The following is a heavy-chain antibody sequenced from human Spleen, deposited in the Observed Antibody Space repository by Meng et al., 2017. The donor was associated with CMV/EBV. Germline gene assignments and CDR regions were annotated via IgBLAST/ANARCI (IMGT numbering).Heavy chain of an antibody. D-gene: IGHD4-23*01. J-gene: IGHJ4*02. V-gene: IGHV3-74*01. CDR2: INSDGSST. CDR1: GFKFSIYG. CDR3: ARDFRSGGNSGGY. Sequence: GGSLRLSCAASGFKFSIYGMHWVRQAPGKGLVWVSRINSDGSSTSYADSVQGRFTISRDNAKNTLYLQMNSLRAEDTAVYYCARDFRSGGNSGGYWGQGTLVTVSS.